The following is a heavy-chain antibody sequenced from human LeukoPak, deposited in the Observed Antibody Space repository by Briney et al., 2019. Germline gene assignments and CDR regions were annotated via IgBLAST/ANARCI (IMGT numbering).Heavy chain of an antibody. CDR1: GGSISSGGYS. Sequence: PSQTLSLTCAVSGGSISSGGYSWSWIRQPPGTGLEWIGYIYHSGSTYYNPSLKSRVTMSVDRSKNHFSLKLSSVTAADTAVYYCARGSGSGWYAFDIWGQGTMVTVSS. CDR2: IYHSGST. V-gene: IGHV4-30-2*01. D-gene: IGHD6-19*01. CDR3: ARGSGSGWYAFDI. J-gene: IGHJ3*02.